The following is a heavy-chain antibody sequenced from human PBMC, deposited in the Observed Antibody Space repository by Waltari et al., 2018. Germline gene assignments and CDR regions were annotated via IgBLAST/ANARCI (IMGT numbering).Heavy chain of an antibody. J-gene: IGHJ5*02. CDR3: ARHWKKSGYRFDP. Sequence: QLQLQELGPGLVKPSETLSLTCTVSGGSISSSSYYWGRIRQSPGKGLEWIGSIYYSGSTYYNPTLKSRVTISGDTSKNQFSLKLSSVTAADTAVYYCARHWKKSGYRFDPWGQGTLVTVSS. CDR1: GGSISSSSYY. CDR2: IYYSGST. V-gene: IGHV4-39*01. D-gene: IGHD5-12*01.